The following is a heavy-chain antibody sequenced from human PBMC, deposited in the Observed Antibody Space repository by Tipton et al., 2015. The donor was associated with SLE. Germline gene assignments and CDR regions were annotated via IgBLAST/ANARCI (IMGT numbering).Heavy chain of an antibody. J-gene: IGHJ5*02. CDR1: GASISSHY. V-gene: IGHV4-59*11. D-gene: IGHD2-2*01. CDR2: IYNNGNT. Sequence: TLSPTCTVSGASISSHYWNWIRQPPGKGLEWIGNIYNNGNTNYNPSLKSRVTISVDTSRNQFFLKLSSVTAADTALYYCARAKRSSTTWGYWFDPWGQGTLATVSS. CDR3: ARAKRSSTTWGYWFDP.